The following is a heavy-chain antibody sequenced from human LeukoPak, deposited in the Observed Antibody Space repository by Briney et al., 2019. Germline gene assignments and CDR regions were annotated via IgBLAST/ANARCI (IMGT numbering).Heavy chain of an antibody. CDR2: INHSGST. CDR1: GGSFSTYY. CDR3: ARRRYDTNGYYPPRGRYFDY. Sequence: SETLSLTCAVYGGSFSTYYWSWIRQPPGKGLEWIGEINHSGSTNYNPSLKSRVTISVDTSKNQFSLKLSSVTAADTAVYYCARRRYDTNGYYPPRGRYFDYWGQGTLVTVSS. D-gene: IGHD3-22*01. V-gene: IGHV4-34*01. J-gene: IGHJ4*02.